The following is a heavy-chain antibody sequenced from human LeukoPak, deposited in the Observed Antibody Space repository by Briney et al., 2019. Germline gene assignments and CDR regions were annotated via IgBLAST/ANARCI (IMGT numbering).Heavy chain of an antibody. CDR1: GGTFSSYA. J-gene: IGHJ5*02. V-gene: IGHV1-69*13. CDR2: IIPIFGTA. Sequence: SVKVSCKASGGTFSSYAISWVRQAPGQGLEWMGGIIPIFGTANHAQKFQGRVTITADESTSTAYMELSSLRSEDTAVYYCARTGAHSSSWYNWFDPWGQGTLVTVSS. CDR3: ARTGAHSSSWYNWFDP. D-gene: IGHD6-13*01.